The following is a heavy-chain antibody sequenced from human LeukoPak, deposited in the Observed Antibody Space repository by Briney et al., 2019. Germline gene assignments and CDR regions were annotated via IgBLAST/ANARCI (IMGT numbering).Heavy chain of an antibody. J-gene: IGHJ4*02. V-gene: IGHV3-48*03. CDR1: GFTFSSYE. CDR2: ISSSGSTI. D-gene: IGHD4-17*01. CDR3: ARVGATSYGDYDY. Sequence: GGSLRLSCAASGFTFSSYEMNWVRQAPGKGLEWVSYISSSGSTIYYADSVKGRFTISRDNAKNSLYLQMNSLRAEDTAVYYCARVGATSYGDYDYWGQGTLVTVSS.